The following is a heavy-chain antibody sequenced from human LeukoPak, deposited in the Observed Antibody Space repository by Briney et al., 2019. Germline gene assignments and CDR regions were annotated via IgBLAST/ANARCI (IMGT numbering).Heavy chain of an antibody. D-gene: IGHD6-19*01. V-gene: IGHV1-46*01. Sequence: ASVKVSCKASGYTFTSYYMHWVRQAPGQGLEWMGIINPSGGSTSYAQKFQGRVTMTRDTSISTAYMELSRLRSDDTAVYYCARDPQNSGWYYYYGMDVWGQGTTVTVSS. CDR1: GYTFTSYY. J-gene: IGHJ6*02. CDR3: ARDPQNSGWYYYYGMDV. CDR2: INPSGGST.